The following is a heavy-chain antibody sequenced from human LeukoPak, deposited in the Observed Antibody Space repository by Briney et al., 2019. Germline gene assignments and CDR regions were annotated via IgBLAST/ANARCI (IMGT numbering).Heavy chain of an antibody. Sequence: GGSLRLSCSASGFTFSSYAMHWVRQAPGKGLEYVSAISSNGGSTYYADSVKGRFTISRDNSKNTLYLQMSSLRAEDTAVYYCAREKLRYKNWFDPWGQGTLVTVSS. CDR3: AREKLRYKNWFDP. CDR1: GFTFSSYA. J-gene: IGHJ5*02. D-gene: IGHD4-17*01. CDR2: ISSNGGST. V-gene: IGHV3-64D*06.